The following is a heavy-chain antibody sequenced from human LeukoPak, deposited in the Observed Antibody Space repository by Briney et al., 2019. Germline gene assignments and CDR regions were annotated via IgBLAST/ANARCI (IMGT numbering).Heavy chain of an antibody. CDR2: IIPIFGTA. CDR3: ASWFSSPSSNWFDP. Sequence: SVKVSCKASGGTFSSYAISWVRQAPGQGLEWMGGIIPIFGTANYAQKFQGRVTITTDESTSTAYMELSSLRSEDTAVYYCASWFSSPSSNWFDPWGQGALVTVSS. V-gene: IGHV1-69*05. CDR1: GGTFSSYA. J-gene: IGHJ5*02. D-gene: IGHD6-6*01.